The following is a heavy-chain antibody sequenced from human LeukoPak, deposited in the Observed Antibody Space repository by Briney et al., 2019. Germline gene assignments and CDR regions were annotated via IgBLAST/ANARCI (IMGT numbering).Heavy chain of an antibody. CDR2: IIPILGIA. V-gene: IGHV1-69*04. Sequence: SVKVSCKASGGTFSSYAISWVRQAPGQGLEWMGRIIPILGIANYAQKFQGRVTITADKSTSTAYMELSSLRSEDTAVYYCARDGYYYDSSGYSPPAFDYWGQGTLVTVSS. CDR1: GGTFSSYA. J-gene: IGHJ4*02. D-gene: IGHD3-22*01. CDR3: ARDGYYYDSSGYSPPAFDY.